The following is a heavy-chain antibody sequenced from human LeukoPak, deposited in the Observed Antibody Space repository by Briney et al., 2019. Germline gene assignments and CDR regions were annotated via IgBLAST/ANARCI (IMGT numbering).Heavy chain of an antibody. CDR3: ARDRAWNYFDY. D-gene: IGHD3-3*01. V-gene: IGHV3-7*01. J-gene: IGHJ4*02. Sequence: DSVKGRFTISRDNAKNSLYLQMNSLGAEDTAVYYCARDRAWNYFDYWGQGTLVTVSS.